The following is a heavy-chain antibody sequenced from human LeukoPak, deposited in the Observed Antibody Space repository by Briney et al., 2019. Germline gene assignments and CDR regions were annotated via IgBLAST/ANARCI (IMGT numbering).Heavy chain of an antibody. CDR2: ISSSITYI. Sequence: GGSLRLSCAASGFTFSSYTMNWVRQAPGKGLEWVSSISSSITYIYYADSVKGRFTISRDNAKNSLYLQMNSLRAEDTAVYYCARGQDYYDSSGYYYALDYWGQGTLVTVS. CDR3: ARGQDYYDSSGYYYALDY. CDR1: GFTFSSYT. D-gene: IGHD3-22*01. J-gene: IGHJ4*02. V-gene: IGHV3-21*01.